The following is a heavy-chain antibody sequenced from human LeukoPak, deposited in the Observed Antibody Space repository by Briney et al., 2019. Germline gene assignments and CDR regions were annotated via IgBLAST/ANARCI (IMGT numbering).Heavy chain of an antibody. CDR1: GGSISSYY. V-gene: IGHV4-59*08. Sequence: PSETLSLTCTVSGGSISSYYWSWIRQPPGKGLEWIGYIYYSGSTNYNPSLKSRVTISVDTSKNQFSLKLSSVTAADTAVYYCARREQYYDFWSGYKGSWFDPWGQGTLVTVSS. J-gene: IGHJ5*02. D-gene: IGHD3-3*01. CDR3: ARREQYYDFWSGYKGSWFDP. CDR2: IYYSGST.